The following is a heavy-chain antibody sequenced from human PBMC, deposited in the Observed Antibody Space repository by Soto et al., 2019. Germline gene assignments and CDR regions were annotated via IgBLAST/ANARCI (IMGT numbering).Heavy chain of an antibody. D-gene: IGHD6-19*01. J-gene: IGHJ4*02. CDR3: AREYSSGWSKD. V-gene: IGHV1-8*01. Sequence: QVPLVQSGAEVKKPGASVKVSCKASGYTFTSYDINWVRQATGQGLERMGWMNANSGNTGNAQKFQVRVTMTQNTSISTAYMELSSLRSEDTAVYYCAREYSSGWSKDWGQGTLVTVSS. CDR2: MNANSGNT. CDR1: GYTFTSYD.